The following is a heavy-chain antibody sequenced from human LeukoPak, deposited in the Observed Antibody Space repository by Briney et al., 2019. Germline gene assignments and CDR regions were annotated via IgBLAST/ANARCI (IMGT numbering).Heavy chain of an antibody. CDR2: IYYSGIT. Sequence: SETLSLTCAVSGGSISDYYWSWIRQPPGKGLEWIGYIYYSGITNYNPSLKTRVTILVDTSKNQFSLKLSSVTAADTAVYYCARWGSNMAREKGDHWGQGTLVTVSS. V-gene: IGHV4-59*08. J-gene: IGHJ4*02. CDR1: GGSISDYY. D-gene: IGHD3-10*01. CDR3: ARWGSNMAREKGDH.